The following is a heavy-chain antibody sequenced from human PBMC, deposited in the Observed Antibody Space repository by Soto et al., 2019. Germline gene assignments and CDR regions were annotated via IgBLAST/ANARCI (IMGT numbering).Heavy chain of an antibody. J-gene: IGHJ4*02. CDR2: SWSGGRGE. Sequence: GGSLRLSCAASGFTFSHYGIHWVRQAPGKGLEWVGLSWSGGRGEDCADSVRGRFTISRDYSKTTVYLQMNSLRVEDTAVYYCAKDDDTSSHFSLLDFRGQGTLVTVSS. CDR1: GFTFSHYG. CDR3: AKDDDTSSHFSLLDF. D-gene: IGHD3-22*01. V-gene: IGHV3-33*06.